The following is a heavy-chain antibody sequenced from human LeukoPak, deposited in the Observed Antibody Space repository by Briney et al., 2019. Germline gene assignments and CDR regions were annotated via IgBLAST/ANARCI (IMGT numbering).Heavy chain of an antibody. CDR2: INPSGGST. CDR3: AAQGSREYQLPIFDY. J-gene: IGHJ4*02. CDR1: GYTFTSYY. Sequence: ASVKVSCKASGYTFTSYYMHWVRQAPGQGLEWMGIINPSGGSTSYAQKFQGRVTMTRDTSTSTVYMELSSLRSEDTAVYYCAAQGSREYQLPIFDYWGQGTLVTVSS. D-gene: IGHD2-2*01. V-gene: IGHV1-46*01.